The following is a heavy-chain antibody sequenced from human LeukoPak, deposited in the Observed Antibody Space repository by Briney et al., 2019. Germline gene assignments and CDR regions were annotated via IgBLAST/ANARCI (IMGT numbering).Heavy chain of an antibody. D-gene: IGHD5-18*01. CDR2: INPNSGGT. CDR3: ARDTMNVDTAMVDY. CDR1: GYTLTELS. V-gene: IGHV1-2*02. Sequence: ASVKVSCKVSGYTLTELSMHWVRQAPGQGLEWMGWINPNSGGTNYAQKFQGRVTMTRDTSISTAYMELSRLRSDDTAVYYCARDTMNVDTAMVDYWGQGTLVTVSS. J-gene: IGHJ4*02.